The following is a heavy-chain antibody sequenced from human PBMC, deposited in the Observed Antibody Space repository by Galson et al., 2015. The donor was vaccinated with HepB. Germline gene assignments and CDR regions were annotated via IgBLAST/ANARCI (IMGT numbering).Heavy chain of an antibody. D-gene: IGHD2-2*01. J-gene: IGHJ4*02. CDR1: GESVSTRGYY. Sequence: ETLSLTCTVSGESVSTRGYYWGWIRQAPGKGLESIGNIYFSGGTYLNPSLEIRVSMSLDASKNQFFLKLTSVTAADTAVYYCARHGRGYEFWGQGTLVTVSS. CDR2: IYFSGGT. V-gene: IGHV4-39*01. CDR3: ARHGRGYEF.